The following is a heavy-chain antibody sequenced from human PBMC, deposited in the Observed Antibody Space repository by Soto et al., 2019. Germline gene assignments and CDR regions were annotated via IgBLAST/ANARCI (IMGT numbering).Heavy chain of an antibody. CDR2: IYHNGRT. Sequence: XATLSLTCAVSGYSMTNGYSWCWIRQAPGKGLEWIGSIYHNGRTYYNPSLRSRVTISLDTSKNQFSLKLSSVTATDTAVYYCARGGDIEVVTSNFPDYWGQGTLVTVSS. V-gene: IGHV4-38-2*01. CDR3: ARGGDIEVVTSNFPDY. D-gene: IGHD2-21*02. CDR1: GYSMTNGYS. J-gene: IGHJ4*02.